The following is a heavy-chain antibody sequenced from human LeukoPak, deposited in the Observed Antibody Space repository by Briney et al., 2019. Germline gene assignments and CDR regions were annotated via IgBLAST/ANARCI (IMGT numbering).Heavy chain of an antibody. CDR3: ARGNYYGMDV. Sequence: PGGSLRLSCAASGFTFSSYWMHWVRQAPGKGLLWVSRINSDGTTTYYADSVKGRFTISRDNAKNTLYLQVNSLGAEDTAVYYCARGNYYGMDVWSQGTTVTVSS. CDR2: INSDGTTT. CDR1: GFTFSSYW. V-gene: IGHV3-74*01. J-gene: IGHJ6*02.